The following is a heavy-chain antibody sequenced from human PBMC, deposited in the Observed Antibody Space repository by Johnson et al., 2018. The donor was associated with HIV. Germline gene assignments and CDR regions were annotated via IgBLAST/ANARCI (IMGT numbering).Heavy chain of an antibody. CDR1: GFSVSSNY. J-gene: IGHJ3*01. D-gene: IGHD5/OR15-5a*01. CDR3: ARGIIVSPDAFDF. Sequence: VQLVESGGGLVQPGGSLRLSCAASGFSVSSNYMSWVRQAPGKGLEWVSVLYSGGNTYYADSVKGRFNISRDNSKNTVYLQMNSLRAEDTAVYFCARGIIVSPDAFDFWGLGTRVTVSS. V-gene: IGHV3-66*01. CDR2: LYSGGNT.